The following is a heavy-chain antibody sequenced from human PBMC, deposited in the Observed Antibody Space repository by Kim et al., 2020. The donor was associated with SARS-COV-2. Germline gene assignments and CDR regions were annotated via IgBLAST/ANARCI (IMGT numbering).Heavy chain of an antibody. CDR3: ARAARQYSSSQNRYYYYYGMDV. CDR2: ISSSSSYI. D-gene: IGHD6-13*01. V-gene: IGHV3-21*01. CDR1: GFTFSSYS. J-gene: IGHJ6*02. Sequence: GGSLRLSCAASGFTFSSYSMNWVRQAPGKGLEWVSSISSSSSYIYYADSVKGRFTISRDNAKNTLYLQMNSLRAEDTAVYYCARAARQYSSSQNRYYYYYGMDVWGQGTTVTVSS.